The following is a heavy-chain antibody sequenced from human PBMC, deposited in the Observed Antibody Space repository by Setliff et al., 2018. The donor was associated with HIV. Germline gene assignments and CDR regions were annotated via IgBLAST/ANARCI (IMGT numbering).Heavy chain of an antibody. CDR3: ATAKEHWLSEGGFDY. CDR1: GYTLSELT. V-gene: IGHV1-24*01. J-gene: IGHJ4*02. D-gene: IGHD6-19*01. Sequence: ASVKVSCKVSGYTLSELTMHWVRQAPGKGLEWMGRFDPEDGDTLYAQRLQGRVIMTEDPSTDTAYMELSSLTSDDTAVYYCATAKEHWLSEGGFDYWGQGTLVTVSS. CDR2: FDPEDGDT.